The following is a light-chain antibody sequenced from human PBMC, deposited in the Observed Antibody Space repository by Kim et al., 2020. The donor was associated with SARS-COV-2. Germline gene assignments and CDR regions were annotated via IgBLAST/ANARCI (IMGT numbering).Light chain of an antibody. V-gene: IGLV1-51*01. J-gene: IGLJ2*01. CDR3: GTWDSSLSVVV. CDR1: SSDIGDNY. Sequence: QSVLTQPPSVSAAPGQKVTISCSGSSSDIGDNYVSWYQQLPGTAPKLLIYDNDERPSGIPDRFSGSKSGTSATLGITGLQTGDEADYYCGTWDSSLSVVVLGGGTQLTVL. CDR2: DND.